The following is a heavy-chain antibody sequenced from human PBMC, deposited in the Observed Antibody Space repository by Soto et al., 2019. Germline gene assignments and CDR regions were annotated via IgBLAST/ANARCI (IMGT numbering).Heavy chain of an antibody. CDR3: ARDRYSSGSVDY. CDR2: IYYSGST. J-gene: IGHJ4*02. D-gene: IGHD6-25*01. CDR1: GGSISSGDYY. Sequence: SETLSLTCTVSGGSISSGDYYWSWIRQPPGKGLEWIGYIYYSGSTYYNPSLKSRVTISVDTSKNQFSLKLSSVTAADTAVYYCARDRYSSGSVDYWGQGTLVTVSS. V-gene: IGHV4-30-4*01.